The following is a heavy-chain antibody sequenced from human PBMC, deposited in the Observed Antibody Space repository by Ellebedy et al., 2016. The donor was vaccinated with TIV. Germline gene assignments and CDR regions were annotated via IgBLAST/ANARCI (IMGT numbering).Heavy chain of an antibody. D-gene: IGHD5-18*01. J-gene: IGHJ4*02. CDR3: ARHRDTALSV. CDR2: INPGANST. Sequence: AASVKVSCKASGYTFTNYYIHWVRQAPGQGLECTGIINPGANSTNYAQKFQDRVIMTWDTSTSTVYLELSSLRSEDTAIYYCARHRDTALSVWGQGTLVTVSS. CDR1: GYTFTNYY. V-gene: IGHV1-46*01.